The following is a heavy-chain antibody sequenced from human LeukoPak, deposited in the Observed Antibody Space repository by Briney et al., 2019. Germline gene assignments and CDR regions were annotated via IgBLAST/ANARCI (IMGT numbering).Heavy chain of an antibody. V-gene: IGHV4-34*01. CDR2: INHSGST. D-gene: IGHD4-11*01. J-gene: IGHJ2*01. CDR1: GGSFSGYY. CDR3: ARGPMTTRYFDL. Sequence: SETLSLTCAVYGGSFSGYYWSWIRQPPGKGLEWIGEINHSGSTNYNPSLKSRVTISVDTSKNQFSLQLRSLTAPDTAVYYCARGPMTTRYFDLWGRGALVTVSS.